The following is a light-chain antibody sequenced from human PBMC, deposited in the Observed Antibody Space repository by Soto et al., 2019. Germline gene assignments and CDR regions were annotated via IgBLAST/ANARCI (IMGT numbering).Light chain of an antibody. CDR2: DAS. V-gene: IGKV3D-15*01. J-gene: IGKJ1*01. CDR1: QSVSSY. CDR3: QQYNNWPQT. Sequence: EIVLTQSPATPSLSPGERATLSCRASQSVSSYLAWYQQKPGQAPRLLIYDASTRATGIPARFSGSGSGTEFTLTISSLQSEDFAVYYCQQYNNWPQTFGQGTKVDIK.